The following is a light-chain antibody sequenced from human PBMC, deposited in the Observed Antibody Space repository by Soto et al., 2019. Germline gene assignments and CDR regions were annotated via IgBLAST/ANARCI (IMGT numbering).Light chain of an antibody. Sequence: EIVLTQSPATLSLAPGERATLSCRASQSVSSYLAWYQQKPGQAPRLLIYDASNRATGIPARFSGSGSGTDFTITISSLELEDFAVYYCQQRSNWPPLTFGGGTKVEIK. CDR1: QSVSSY. CDR2: DAS. V-gene: IGKV3-11*01. J-gene: IGKJ4*01. CDR3: QQRSNWPPLT.